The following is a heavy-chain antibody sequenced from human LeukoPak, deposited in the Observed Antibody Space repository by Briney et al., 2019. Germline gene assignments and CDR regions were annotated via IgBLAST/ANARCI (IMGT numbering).Heavy chain of an antibody. CDR2: IYTSGST. CDR3: ARVGTYGSGSYLSWLDY. Sequence: SETLSLTCTVSGGSISSYYWSWIRQPAGKGLEWIGRIYTSGSTDYNPSLKSRVTISVDTSKNQFSLKLSSVTAADTAVYYCARVGTYGSGSYLSWLDYWGQGTLVTVSS. V-gene: IGHV4-4*07. CDR1: GGSISSYY. J-gene: IGHJ4*02. D-gene: IGHD3-10*01.